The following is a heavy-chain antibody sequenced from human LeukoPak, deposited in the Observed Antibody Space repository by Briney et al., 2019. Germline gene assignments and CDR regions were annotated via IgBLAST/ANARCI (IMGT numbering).Heavy chain of an antibody. CDR2: TYYRSKWYN. V-gene: IGHV6-1*01. CDR1: GDSVFSNSAA. Sequence: SQTLSLTCAISGDSVFSNSAAWNWIRQSPSRGLEWQGRTYYRSKWYNDYAESVKSRIVINPDTSKNQFSLQLNSVTPEDTAVYYCARDLHYYDNSGYYQYYYGMDAWGQGTTVTVSS. D-gene: IGHD3-22*01. J-gene: IGHJ6*02. CDR3: ARDLHYYDNSGYYQYYYGMDA.